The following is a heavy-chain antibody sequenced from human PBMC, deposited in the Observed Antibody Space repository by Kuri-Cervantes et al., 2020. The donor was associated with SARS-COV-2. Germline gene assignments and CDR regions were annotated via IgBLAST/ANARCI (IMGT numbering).Heavy chain of an antibody. CDR2: IIPDLGVT. J-gene: IGHJ4*02. CDR3: ARDRSAWPFDY. CDR1: GVTFTRGT. D-gene: IGHD6-19*01. Sequence: SVKVSCRASGVTFTRGTINWVRQAPGQGLEWMGRIIPDLGVTNYARKFQGRVTITADKSTNTAYMDLNSLTSEDTAVYYCARDRSAWPFDYWGQGTLVTVSS. V-gene: IGHV1-69*04.